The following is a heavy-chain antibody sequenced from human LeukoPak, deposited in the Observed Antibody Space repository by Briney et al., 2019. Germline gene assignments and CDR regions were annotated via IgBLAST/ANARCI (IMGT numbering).Heavy chain of an antibody. D-gene: IGHD5-24*01. CDR1: GFTFSNYR. J-gene: IGHJ3*02. CDR2: ISTSSIYI. V-gene: IGHV3-21*01. CDR3: ARGRDAYNLVDAFDI. Sequence: PGGSLRLSCAASGFTFSNYRMNWVRQAPGKGLEWVSSISTSSIYIYYADSLKGRFTISRDNAKNSLYLQMNSLRAEDTAVYYCARGRDAYNLVDAFDIWGQGIMVTVSS.